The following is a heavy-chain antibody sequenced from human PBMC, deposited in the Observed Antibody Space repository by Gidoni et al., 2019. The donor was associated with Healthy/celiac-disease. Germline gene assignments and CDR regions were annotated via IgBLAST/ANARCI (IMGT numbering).Heavy chain of an antibody. CDR1: GYTFTSYG. D-gene: IGHD3-3*01. J-gene: IGHJ5*02. CDR3: ARDRPGFLEPNWFDP. V-gene: IGHV1-18*04. CDR2: ISAYNGNT. Sequence: QVQLVQSGAEVKKPGASVKVSCTASGYTFTSYGISWEQQAPGQGLEWMGWISAYNGNTNYAQKLQGRVTMTTDTSTSTAYMELRSLRSDDTAVYYCARDRPGFLEPNWFDPWGQGTLVTTPS.